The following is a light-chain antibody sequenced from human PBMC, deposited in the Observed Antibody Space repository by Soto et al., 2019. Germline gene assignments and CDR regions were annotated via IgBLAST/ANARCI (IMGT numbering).Light chain of an antibody. V-gene: IGKV3-15*01. J-gene: IGKJ1*01. Sequence: IVMTQSPATLSVSPGERATLSCRASQSVSSNLAWYQQKPDQAPRLLIYGASTRATGIPARFSGSGSGTEFTLTISSLQSEDFAVYYCQQYNNWPPWTFGQGTKVEI. CDR2: GAS. CDR1: QSVSSN. CDR3: QQYNNWPPWT.